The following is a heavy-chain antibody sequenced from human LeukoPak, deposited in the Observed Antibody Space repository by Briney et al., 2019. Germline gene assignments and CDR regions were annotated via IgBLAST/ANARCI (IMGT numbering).Heavy chain of an antibody. CDR2: IYYSGST. D-gene: IGHD3-10*01. J-gene: IGHJ5*02. CDR3: ARGIGWFGELKNWFDP. Sequence: TSETLSLTCTVSGGSISSYYWSWVRQPPGKGLEWIGYIYYSGSTNYNPSLKSRVTISVGTSKNQFSLKLSSVTAADTAVYYCARGIGWFGELKNWFDPWGQGTLVTVSS. V-gene: IGHV4-59*01. CDR1: GGSISSYY.